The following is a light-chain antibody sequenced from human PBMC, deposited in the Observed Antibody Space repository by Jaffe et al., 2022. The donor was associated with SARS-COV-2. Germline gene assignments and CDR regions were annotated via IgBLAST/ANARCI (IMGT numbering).Light chain of an antibody. V-gene: IGKV3-20*01. J-gene: IGKJ1*01. CDR1: QSLSSTY. CDR3: QQYSSSPPT. CDR2: GAS. Sequence: EIVMTQSPGALSLSPGERATLSCRASQSLSSTYLAWFQQKPGQAPRLLIYGASSRATGTPDRFSGSGSGTDFTLTISRLEPEDFAVYYCQQYSSSPPTFGQGTKVEIK.